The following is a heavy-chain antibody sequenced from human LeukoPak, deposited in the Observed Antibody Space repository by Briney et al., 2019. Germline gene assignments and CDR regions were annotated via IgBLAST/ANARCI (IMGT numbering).Heavy chain of an antibody. CDR1: GFTFSNAW. D-gene: IGHD4-17*01. V-gene: IGHV3-66*04. Sequence: SGGSLRLSCAASGFTFSNAWMSWVRQAPGKGLEWVSIIYSGGSTYYADSVKGRFTISRDNSKNTLYLQMNSLRAEDTAVYYCARHLSGDDIWGQGTMVTVSS. J-gene: IGHJ3*02. CDR2: IYSGGST. CDR3: ARHLSGDDI.